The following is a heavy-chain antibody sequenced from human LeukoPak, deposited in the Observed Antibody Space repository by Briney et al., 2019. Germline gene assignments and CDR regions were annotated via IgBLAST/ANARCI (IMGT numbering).Heavy chain of an antibody. D-gene: IGHD1-1*01. Sequence: LAGGSLRLSCAASGFTFSSYWMTWVRQAPGKGLEWVANIKQDASERYYVDSVKGRFTISRDNAKNSLYLQMNSLRAEDTAVYYCATPTAGTWHFDYWGQGTLVTVSS. CDR2: IKQDASER. CDR3: ATPTAGTWHFDY. J-gene: IGHJ4*02. CDR1: GFTFSSYW. V-gene: IGHV3-7*01.